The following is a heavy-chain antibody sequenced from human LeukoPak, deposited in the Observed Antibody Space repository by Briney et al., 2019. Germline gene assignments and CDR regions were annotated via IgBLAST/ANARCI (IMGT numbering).Heavy chain of an antibody. CDR2: IWYDGSNK. D-gene: IGHD3-3*02. CDR3: AREPISTMTERWFDP. J-gene: IGHJ5*02. Sequence: GGSLRLSCAASGFTFSSYGMHWVRQAPGKGLEWVAVIWYDGSNKYYADSVKGRFTISRDNSKNTLYLQMNSLRAEDTAVYYCAREPISTMTERWFDPWGQGTLVTVSS. V-gene: IGHV3-33*01. CDR1: GFTFSSYG.